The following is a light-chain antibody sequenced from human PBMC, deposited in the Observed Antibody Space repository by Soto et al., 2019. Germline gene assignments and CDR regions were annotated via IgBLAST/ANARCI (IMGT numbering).Light chain of an antibody. V-gene: IGKV1-5*03. CDR1: QSISSW. CDR2: KAS. J-gene: IGKJ1*01. CDR3: QQYNSYPWT. Sequence: DIQMTQSPSTLSASVGDRVTITCRASQSISSWLAWYQQKPGKAPKLLIYKASSLESGVPSRFSGSESRTEFTLTISSLQPDEIATYYCQQYNSYPWTFGQGTKVEIK.